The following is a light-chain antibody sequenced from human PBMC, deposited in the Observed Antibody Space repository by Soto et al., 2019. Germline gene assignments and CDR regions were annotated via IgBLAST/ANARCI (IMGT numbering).Light chain of an antibody. J-gene: IGKJ2*01. CDR1: QSIGSW. CDR3: QHYNSYYT. CDR2: KAS. V-gene: IGKV1-5*03. Sequence: DIQMTQSPSTLSASVGDRVTITCRASQSIGSWLAWYQQKPGKAPKLLIYKASSLESGVPSRFSGSGSGTEFTLTISSLQPDDFATYYCQHYNSYYTFGQGTKVDIK.